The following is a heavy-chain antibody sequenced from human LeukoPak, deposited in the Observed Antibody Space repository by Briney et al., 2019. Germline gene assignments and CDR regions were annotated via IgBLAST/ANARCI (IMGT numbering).Heavy chain of an antibody. CDR2: ISSSSSYI. J-gene: IGHJ5*02. V-gene: IGHV3-21*01. D-gene: IGHD4-17*01. Sequence: GGSLRLSCAASGFTFSSYSMNWVRQAPGKGLEWVSSISSSSSYIYYADSVKGRFTISRGNAKNSLYLQMNSLRAEDTAVYYCASSYGDYVGAYCWFDPWGQGTLVTVSS. CDR1: GFTFSSYS. CDR3: ASSYGDYVGAYCWFDP.